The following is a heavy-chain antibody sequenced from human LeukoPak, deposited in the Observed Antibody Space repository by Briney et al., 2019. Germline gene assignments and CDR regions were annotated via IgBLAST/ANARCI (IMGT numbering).Heavy chain of an antibody. D-gene: IGHD1-26*01. J-gene: IGHJ4*02. CDR1: GFTFSSYS. V-gene: IGHV3-21*01. CDR2: ISSSSSSYI. Sequence: PGGSLRLSCAASGFTFSSYSMNWVRQAPGKGLEWVSSISSSSSSYIYYADSVKGRFTISRDNAKNSLYLQMNSLRAEDTAVYYCARDDRELPAQTYDYWGQGTLVTVSS. CDR3: ARDDRELPAQTYDY.